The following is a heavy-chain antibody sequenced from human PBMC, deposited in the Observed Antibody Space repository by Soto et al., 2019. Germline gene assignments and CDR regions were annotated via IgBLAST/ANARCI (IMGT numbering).Heavy chain of an antibody. J-gene: IGHJ4*02. CDR1: GGSISSGGYY. V-gene: IGHV4-31*03. D-gene: IGHD2-15*01. CDR2: IYYSGST. Sequence: SETLSLTCTVSGGSISSGGYYWSWIRQHPGKGLEWIGYIYYSGSTYYNPSLKSRVTISVDTSKNQFSLKLSSVTAADTAVYYSASYCSGGSCWRLFDHWGQGTLVTVSS. CDR3: ASYCSGGSCWRLFDH.